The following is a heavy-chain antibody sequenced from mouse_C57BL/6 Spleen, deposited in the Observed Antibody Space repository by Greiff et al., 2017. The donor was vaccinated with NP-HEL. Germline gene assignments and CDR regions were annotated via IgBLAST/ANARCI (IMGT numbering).Heavy chain of an antibody. CDR1: GYAFSSYW. D-gene: IGHD2-4*01. V-gene: IGHV1-80*01. CDR2: IYPGDGDT. Sequence: LQESGAELVKPGASVKISCKASGYAFSSYWMNWVKQRPGKGLEWIGQIYPGDGDTNYNGKFKGKATLTADKSSSTAYMQLSSLTSEDSAVYFCAKYDYDRYYYAMDYWGQGTSVTVSS. CDR3: AKYDYDRYYYAMDY. J-gene: IGHJ4*01.